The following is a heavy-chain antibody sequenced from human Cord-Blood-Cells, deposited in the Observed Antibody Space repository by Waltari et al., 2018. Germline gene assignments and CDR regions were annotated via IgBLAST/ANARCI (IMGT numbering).Heavy chain of an antibody. V-gene: IGHV1-69*18. D-gene: IGHD3-10*01. CDR1: GGTFSRYA. CDR3: ARVADYYGSGSYYLDAFDI. J-gene: IGHJ3*02. Sequence: QVQLGQSGAEVKKPGSSAKVPCKASGGTFSRYAFSWVRQPTGHGLEWMGRLIPIFGTANYAQKFQGRVTITADESTSTAYMELSSLRSEDTAVYYCARVADYYGSGSYYLDAFDIWGQGTMVTVSS. CDR2: LIPIFGTA.